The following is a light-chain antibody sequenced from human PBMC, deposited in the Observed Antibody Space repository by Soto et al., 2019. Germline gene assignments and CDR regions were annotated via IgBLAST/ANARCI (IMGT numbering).Light chain of an antibody. CDR2: GAS. V-gene: IGKV3-20*01. Sequence: EIVLTQSPGTLSLSPGERATLSCRASQSVSSSYLAWYQQKPGQAPRLLIYGASSRATDIPDRFSGSRSGTDFTLIISRLEPEDFAVYYCQQYGSSPPLTFGGGTKVEIK. J-gene: IGKJ4*01. CDR1: QSVSSSY. CDR3: QQYGSSPPLT.